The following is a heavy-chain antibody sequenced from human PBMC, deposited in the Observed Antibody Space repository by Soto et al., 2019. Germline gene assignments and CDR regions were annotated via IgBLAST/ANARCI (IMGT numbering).Heavy chain of an antibody. D-gene: IGHD6-19*01. V-gene: IGHV4-59*01. CDR2: IYYSGST. Sequence: SETLSLTCTVSGGSISSYYWSWIRQPPGKGLEWIGYIYYSGSTNYNPSLKSRVTISVDTSKNQFSLKLSSVTAADTAVYYCARVSGSGWQRIDYWGQGTLVTVSS. CDR3: ARVSGSGWQRIDY. J-gene: IGHJ4*02. CDR1: GGSISSYY.